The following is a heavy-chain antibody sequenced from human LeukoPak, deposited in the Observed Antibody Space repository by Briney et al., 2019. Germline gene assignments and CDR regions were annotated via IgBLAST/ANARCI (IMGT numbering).Heavy chain of an antibody. CDR2: VSDSGNT. CDR1: GGSISSHY. Sequence: SETLSLTCTVSGGSISSHYWSWIRQPPGKGLEWIGYVSDSGNTVYNPSLKSRVTILRDTSKNQFSLKLSSVTAADTAVYYCARGSPYSGSQTDWGQGTLVTVSS. V-gene: IGHV4-59*11. D-gene: IGHD1-26*01. CDR3: ARGSPYSGSQTD. J-gene: IGHJ4*02.